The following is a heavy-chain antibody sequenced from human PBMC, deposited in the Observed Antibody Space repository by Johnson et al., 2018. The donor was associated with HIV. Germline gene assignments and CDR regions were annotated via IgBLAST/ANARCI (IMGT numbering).Heavy chain of an antibody. CDR3: AKVRCGGDCLDAFDI. CDR2: IRYDGSNK. J-gene: IGHJ3*02. D-gene: IGHD2-21*02. Sequence: QVQLVESGGGVVQPGGSLRLSCAASGFTFSSYGMHWVRQAPGKGLEWVAFIRYDGSNKYYVDSVKGRITISRDNAKNTLYLQMNSLRTEDTAVYYCAKVRCGGDCLDAFDIWGQGTMVTVSS. CDR1: GFTFSSYG. V-gene: IGHV3-30*02.